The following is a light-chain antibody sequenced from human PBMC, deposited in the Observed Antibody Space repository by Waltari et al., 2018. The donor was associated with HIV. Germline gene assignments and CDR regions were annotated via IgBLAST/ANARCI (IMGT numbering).Light chain of an antibody. CDR3: QSYDSILSGSWV. V-gene: IGLV1-40*01. CDR2: GNS. J-gene: IGLJ3*02. CDR1: SSNIGAGYD. Sequence: QSVLTQPPSVSGAPGQRVTISCTGSSSNIGAGYDVHWYQQLPGTATKLLIYGNSNRPSGVPDRCSGSKSGTSASLAITGLQAEDEADYYCQSYDSILSGSWVFGGGTKLTVL.